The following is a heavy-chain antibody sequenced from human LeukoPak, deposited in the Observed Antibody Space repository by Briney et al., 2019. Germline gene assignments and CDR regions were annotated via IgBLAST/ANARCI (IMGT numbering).Heavy chain of an antibody. V-gene: IGHV3-11*01. J-gene: IGHJ4*02. CDR1: GFTFSDYY. CDR3: ARVNRVTAIQDLDY. Sequence: KPGGSLRLSCAASGFTFSDYYMTWIRQAPGKGLEWVSCISSSGSTIFYADSVKGRFTISRDNAKSSLFLQMNSLRAEDTAVYYCARVNRVTAIQDLDYWGQGTLVTVSS. D-gene: IGHD2-21*02. CDR2: ISSSGSTI.